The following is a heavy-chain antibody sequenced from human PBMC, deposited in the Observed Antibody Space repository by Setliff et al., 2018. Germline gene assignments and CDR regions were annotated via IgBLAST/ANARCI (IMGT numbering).Heavy chain of an antibody. V-gene: IGHV3-23*01. CDR3: AKGIWQWLALGAFDY. J-gene: IGHJ4*02. D-gene: IGHD6-19*01. CDR2: ISGSGGST. CDR1: GFTFSSYA. Sequence: PGGSLRLSCAASGFTFSSYAMSWVRQAPGKGLEWVSAISGSGGSTYYADSVKGRFTISRDNSKNTLYLQVNSLRAEDTAVYYCAKGIWQWLALGAFDYWGQGTLVTVSS.